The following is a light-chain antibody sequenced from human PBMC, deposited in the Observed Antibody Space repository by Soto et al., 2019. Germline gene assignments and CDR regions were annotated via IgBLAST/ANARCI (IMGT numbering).Light chain of an antibody. V-gene: IGKV3-20*01. Sequence: EIVLTQSPGTLSLSPGERATLTCRASQSVTSSYLAWYQQKPGQAPRLLMYGASSRATGIPDRFSGSGSGTDFTLTISRLEPEDFAVYYCQQYGSSPLTFGPGPKWISN. CDR2: GAS. CDR3: QQYGSSPLT. J-gene: IGKJ3*01. CDR1: QSVTSSY.